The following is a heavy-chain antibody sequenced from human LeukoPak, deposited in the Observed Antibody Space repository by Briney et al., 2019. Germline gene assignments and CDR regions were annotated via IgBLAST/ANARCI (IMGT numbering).Heavy chain of an antibody. D-gene: IGHD6-13*01. CDR1: GFTFRSYG. Sequence: GRSLRLSSVASGFTFRSYGMHWVRQAPGQGLEWVAVIWYDGSNKFYADSVKGRFTISRDNSKNTLYLQMISLRAEDTAVYYCARDHGGVAADGTVWWFDPWGQGTLVTVSS. CDR2: IWYDGSNK. CDR3: ARDHGGVAADGTVWWFDP. V-gene: IGHV3-33*01. J-gene: IGHJ5*02.